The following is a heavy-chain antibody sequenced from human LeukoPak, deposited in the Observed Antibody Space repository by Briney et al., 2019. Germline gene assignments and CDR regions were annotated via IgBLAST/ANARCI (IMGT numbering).Heavy chain of an antibody. J-gene: IGHJ5*02. D-gene: IGHD5/OR15-5a*01. CDR1: GGSISSYF. Sequence: PSETLSLTCTVSGGSISSYFWSWIRQPPGEGPQWIGYIYHDGSTNCSPSLRSRVSISVDTSKNQFSLKLSSVTTADTAVYFCATFFDFWFGPWGQGTQVTVSS. CDR3: ATFFDFWFGP. V-gene: IGHV4-59*01. CDR2: IYHDGST.